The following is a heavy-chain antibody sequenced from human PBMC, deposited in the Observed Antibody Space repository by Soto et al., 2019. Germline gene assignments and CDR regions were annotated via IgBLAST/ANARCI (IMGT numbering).Heavy chain of an antibody. Sequence: ASVKVSCKASGGTFSSYAIGWVRQAPGQGLEWMGGIIPIFGTANYAQKFQGRVTITADESTSTAYMELSSLRSEDTAVYYCARDRSSGSYPGYDAFDIWGQGTMVTVSS. CDR2: IIPIFGTA. CDR3: ARDRSSGSYPGYDAFDI. V-gene: IGHV1-69*13. CDR1: GGTFSSYA. J-gene: IGHJ3*02. D-gene: IGHD1-26*01.